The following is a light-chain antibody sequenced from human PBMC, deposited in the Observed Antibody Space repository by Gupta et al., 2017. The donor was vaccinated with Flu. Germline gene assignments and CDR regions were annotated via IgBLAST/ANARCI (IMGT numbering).Light chain of an antibody. CDR1: QSISSW. J-gene: IGKJ1*01. Sequence: VGERVTITCRASQSISSWLAWYQQKPGKAPKLLIYKASTLESGVPSRFSGSGSGTEFTLTISSLQPDDFATYYCQQYSTYWAFGQGTKVEIK. V-gene: IGKV1-5*03. CDR2: KAS. CDR3: QQYSTYWA.